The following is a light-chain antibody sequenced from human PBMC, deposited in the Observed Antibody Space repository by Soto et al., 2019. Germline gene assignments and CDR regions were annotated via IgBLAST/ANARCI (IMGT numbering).Light chain of an antibody. J-gene: IGLJ3*02. CDR2: GNS. CDR3: QSYDSSLSGSV. Sequence: QSVLTQPPSVSGAPGQRVTISCTVSSSNIGAHYYIHWYQQLPGTAPKLLIYGNSNRPSGVPDRFSGSKSGTSASLAITGLQAEDDADYYCQSYDSSLSGSVFGGGTQLTVL. V-gene: IGLV1-40*01. CDR1: SSNIGAHYY.